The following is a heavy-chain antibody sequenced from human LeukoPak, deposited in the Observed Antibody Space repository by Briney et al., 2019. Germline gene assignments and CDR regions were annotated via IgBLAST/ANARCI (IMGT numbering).Heavy chain of an antibody. D-gene: IGHD5-24*01. CDR1: GFTVNNKY. CDR3: ARDLGLATAHDY. J-gene: IGHJ4*02. Sequence: GGSLRLSCAASGFTVNNKYMTWVRQAPGKGLEWVSLIYNDGRTYYADSVKGRCTISRDNLKNVLYLHMNSLRVEDTAVYYCARDLGLATAHDYWGQGTLVTVSS. V-gene: IGHV3-66*01. CDR2: IYNDGRT.